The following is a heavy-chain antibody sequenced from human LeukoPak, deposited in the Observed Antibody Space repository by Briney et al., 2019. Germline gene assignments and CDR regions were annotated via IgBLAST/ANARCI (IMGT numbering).Heavy chain of an antibody. V-gene: IGHV3-33*01. CDR2: LWANGRNN. Sequence: GGSLRLSCAASGFSFSCCGMHWVCQAPGKGLDWVAVLWANGRNNYYADSVEGRFTISRDSSKNTLYLQMTSLRADDTAIYYCARERAPFDGFDIWGRGTVVTVSS. J-gene: IGHJ3*02. CDR1: GFSFSCCG. D-gene: IGHD4/OR15-4a*01. CDR3: ARERAPFDGFDI.